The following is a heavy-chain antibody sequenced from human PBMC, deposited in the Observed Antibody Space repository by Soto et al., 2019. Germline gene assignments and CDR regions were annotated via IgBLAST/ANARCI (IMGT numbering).Heavy chain of an antibody. CDR2: IYYSGST. V-gene: IGHV4-31*03. D-gene: IGHD5-18*01. Sequence: PSETLSLTCTVSGGSVSSGGYYWSWIRQHPGKGLEWIGDIYYSGSTYYNPSLKSRVSISVDTSKNQFSLKLSSVTAADSAVYYGAREKLPSGYATQGYFDYWGQGTLVTVSS. J-gene: IGHJ4*02. CDR3: AREKLPSGYATQGYFDY. CDR1: GGSVSSGGYY.